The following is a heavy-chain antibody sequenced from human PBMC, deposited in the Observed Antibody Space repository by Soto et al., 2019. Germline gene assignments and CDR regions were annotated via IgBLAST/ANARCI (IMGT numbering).Heavy chain of an antibody. V-gene: IGHV1-18*01. D-gene: IGHD2-15*01. CDR3: ARDRYCSGGSCYHFDY. CDR2: ISAYNGNT. CDR1: GYTFTSYG. J-gene: IGHJ4*02. Sequence: ASVKVSCKASGYTFTSYGISWVRQAPGQGLEWMGWISAYNGNTNYAQKLQGRVTMTTDTSTSTAYMELRSLRSGDTAVYYCARDRYCSGGSCYHFDYWGQGTLVTVSS.